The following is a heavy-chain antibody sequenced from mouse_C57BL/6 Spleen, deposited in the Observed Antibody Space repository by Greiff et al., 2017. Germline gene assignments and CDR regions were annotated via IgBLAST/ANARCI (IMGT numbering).Heavy chain of an antibody. Sequence: VQLQQSGAELMKPGASVKLSCKATGYTFTGYWIEWVKQRPGHGLEWIGEILPGSGSTNYTEKFKGKATFTADTSSNTAYMQLSSLTTEDSAIYYCAREGDYGYFDYWGQGTTLTVSS. CDR2: ILPGSGST. D-gene: IGHD2-13*01. CDR3: AREGDYGYFDY. CDR1: GYTFTGYW. J-gene: IGHJ2*01. V-gene: IGHV1-9*01.